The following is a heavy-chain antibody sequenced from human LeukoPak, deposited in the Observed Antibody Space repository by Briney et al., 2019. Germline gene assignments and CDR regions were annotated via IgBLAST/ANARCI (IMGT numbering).Heavy chain of an antibody. CDR3: ARGRPHGNDY. D-gene: IGHD4-23*01. Sequence: GGSLRLSCAASGFTFDDYAMHWVRQAPGKGLEWVSGISWNSGTLGYAASVKGRFSISRDNAKNTLYLQMNSLRVEDTAVYYCARGRPHGNDYWGQGTLVTVSS. V-gene: IGHV3-9*01. CDR2: ISWNSGTL. J-gene: IGHJ4*02. CDR1: GFTFDDYA.